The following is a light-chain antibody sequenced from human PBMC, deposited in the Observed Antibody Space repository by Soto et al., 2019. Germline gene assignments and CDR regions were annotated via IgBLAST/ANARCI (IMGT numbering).Light chain of an antibody. CDR2: GAS. Sequence: EIVLTQSPATLSVSPGEIATLSFSASQSVDINLAWYQQKPGQAPRLLIYGASTRAIDMPGRFSGSGSGTEFTLTINSLQSEDFAVYYCQQFYTWPVTFGGGTKVDIK. V-gene: IGKV3-15*01. CDR1: QSVDIN. CDR3: QQFYTWPVT. J-gene: IGKJ4*01.